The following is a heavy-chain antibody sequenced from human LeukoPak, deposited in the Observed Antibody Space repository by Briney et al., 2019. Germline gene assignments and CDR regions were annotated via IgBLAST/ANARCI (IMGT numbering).Heavy chain of an antibody. D-gene: IGHD3-16*01. CDR2: ISSSGSTI. J-gene: IGHJ6*04. Sequence: PGGSLRLSCAASGFTFSSYEMNWVRQAPGKGLEWVSYISSSGSTIYYADSVKGRFTISRDNAKNSLYLQMNSLRAEETAVYFCAKSTRAVMAMMDVWGKGTTVTVSS. CDR1: GFTFSSYE. V-gene: IGHV3-48*03. CDR3: AKSTRAVMAMMDV.